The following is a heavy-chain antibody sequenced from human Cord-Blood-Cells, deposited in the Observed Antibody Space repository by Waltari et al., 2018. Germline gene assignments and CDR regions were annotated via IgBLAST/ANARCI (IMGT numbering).Heavy chain of an antibody. CDR3: ARAGGWGAFDI. V-gene: IGHV1-2*04. CDR1: GYTFTGYY. Sequence: QVQLVQSGAEVKKPGASVKVSCKASGYTFTGYYMHWVRQAPGQGLEWMGWINPNSGGTNYAQKVQGWVTMTRDTSISTAYMELSRLRSDDTAVYYCARAGGWGAFDIWGQGTMVTVSS. J-gene: IGHJ3*02. CDR2: INPNSGGT. D-gene: IGHD3-16*01.